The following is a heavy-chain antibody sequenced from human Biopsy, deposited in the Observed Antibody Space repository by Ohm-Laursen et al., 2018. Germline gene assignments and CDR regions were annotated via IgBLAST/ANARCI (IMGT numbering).Heavy chain of an antibody. CDR3: ARPMSRVVAYGMDV. CDR2: ISSDGSSQ. J-gene: IGHJ6*02. Sequence: SLRLSCSASGFTFSNYAIHWVRQAPGRGLEWVALISSDGSSQYYADSVKGRFTISRDDSKNTVYLQMNSLRVEDRAVYYCARPMSRVVAYGMDVWGQGTTVTVSS. CDR1: GFTFSNYA. V-gene: IGHV3-30*03. D-gene: IGHD2-15*01.